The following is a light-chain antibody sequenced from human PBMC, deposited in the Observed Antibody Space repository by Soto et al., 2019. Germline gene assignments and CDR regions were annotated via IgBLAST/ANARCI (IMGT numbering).Light chain of an antibody. CDR3: GTDHVIWNSFMWV. CDR1: NGYSNYK. J-gene: IGLJ3*02. V-gene: IGLV9-49*02. Sequence: QLVLTQPPSASASLGASVTLTCTLSNGYSNYKVDWFQQRPGRGPRFIIRVGAGGIVGSKGDDIPDRFSVLGSGLNRYLTINNIQEEDESDYHCGTDHVIWNSFMWVFGGGTRLTVL. CDR2: VGAGGIVG.